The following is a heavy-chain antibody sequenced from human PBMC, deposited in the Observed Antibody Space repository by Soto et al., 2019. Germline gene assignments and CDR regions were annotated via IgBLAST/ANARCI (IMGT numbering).Heavy chain of an antibody. J-gene: IGHJ6*02. CDR1: GGSVSSGSYY. D-gene: IGHD6-19*01. V-gene: IGHV4-61*01. CDR3: ARDLSIAVAGTPYYYYYGMDV. Sequence: SETLSLTCTVSGGSVSSGSYYWSWIRQPPGKGLEWIGYIYYSGSTNYNPSLKSRVTISVDTSKNQFSLKLSSVTAADTAVYYCARDLSIAVAGTPYYYYYGMDVWGQGTTVTVSS. CDR2: IYYSGST.